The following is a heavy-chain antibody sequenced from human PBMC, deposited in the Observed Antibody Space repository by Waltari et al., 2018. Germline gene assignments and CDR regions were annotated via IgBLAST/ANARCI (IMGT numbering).Heavy chain of an antibody. CDR1: GGSISSSSYY. D-gene: IGHD3-3*01. V-gene: IGHV4-39*07. Sequence: QLQLQESGPGLVKPSETLSLTCTVSGGSISSSSYYWGWIRQPPGKGLEWIGGIYYSGSTYYNPSLKSRVTISVDTSKNQFSLKLSSVTAADTAVYYCARDTSYYDFWSGYYNDAFDIWGQGTMVTVSS. J-gene: IGHJ3*02. CDR2: IYYSGST. CDR3: ARDTSYYDFWSGYYNDAFDI.